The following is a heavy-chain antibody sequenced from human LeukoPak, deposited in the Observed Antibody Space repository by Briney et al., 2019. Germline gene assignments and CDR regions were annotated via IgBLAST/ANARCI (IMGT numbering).Heavy chain of an antibody. CDR1: GFTFSSYE. J-gene: IGHJ4*02. V-gene: IGHV3-30*04. CDR2: ISYDGSNK. D-gene: IGHD3-3*01. CDR3: ARLYYDFCFDY. Sequence: GGSLRLSCAASGFTFSSYEMHWVRQAPGKGLEWVAVISYDGSNKYYADSVKGRFTISRDNSKNTLYLQMNSLRAEDTAVYYCARLYYDFCFDYWGQGTLVTVSS.